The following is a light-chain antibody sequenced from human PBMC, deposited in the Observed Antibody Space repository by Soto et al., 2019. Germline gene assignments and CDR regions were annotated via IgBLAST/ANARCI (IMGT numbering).Light chain of an antibody. CDR2: GAS. Sequence: EIVLTQSPGTLSFSPGERATLSCRASQSVSSSYLAWYHQKPGQAPRLRIYGASSRATGIPGRFSGSGSGTDFHLTISRLETEDGAVDYCLQDGSSPWTFGQGTKVEIK. J-gene: IGKJ1*01. CDR1: QSVSSSY. CDR3: LQDGSSPWT. V-gene: IGKV3-20*01.